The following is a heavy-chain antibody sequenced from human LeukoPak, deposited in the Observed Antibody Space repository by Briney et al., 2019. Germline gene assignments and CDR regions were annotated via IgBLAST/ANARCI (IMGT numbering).Heavy chain of an antibody. V-gene: IGHV3-73*01. J-gene: IGHJ4*02. D-gene: IGHD2-15*01. Sequence: GGSLRLSCAASGFTFSGSTMHWVRQASGKGLEWVGRIRSKTSSYATAYTASVKGRFTISRDDSKNTAYLQMNSLKTEGTAVYYCMVNYCSGGSCYMLWGQGTLVTVSX. CDR2: IRSKTSSYAT. CDR1: GFTFSGST. CDR3: MVNYCSGGSCYML.